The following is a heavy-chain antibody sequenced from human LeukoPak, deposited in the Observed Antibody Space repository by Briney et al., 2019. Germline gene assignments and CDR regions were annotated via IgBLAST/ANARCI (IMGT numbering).Heavy chain of an antibody. CDR1: GGSISSGSYY. D-gene: IGHD3-10*01. CDR2: IYTSGST. CDR3: ARETITMVRGVLRLFDY. J-gene: IGHJ4*02. V-gene: IGHV4-61*02. Sequence: PSETLSLTCTVSGGSISSGSYYWSWIRQPAGKGLEWVGRIYTSGSTNYNPSLKSRVTISVDTSKNQFSLKLSSVTAADTAVYYCARETITMVRGVLRLFDYWGQGTLVTVSS.